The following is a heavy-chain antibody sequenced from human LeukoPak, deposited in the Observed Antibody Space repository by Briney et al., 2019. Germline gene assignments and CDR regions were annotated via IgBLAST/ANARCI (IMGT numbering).Heavy chain of an antibody. J-gene: IGHJ4*02. CDR1: GFTFSSYA. Sequence: GGSLRLSCAASGFTFSSYAMHWVRQAPGKGLEWVAVISYDGSNKYYADSVKGRFTISRDNSKNTLYLQMNSLRAEDTAVYYCARDALDYWGQGTLVTVSS. CDR2: ISYDGSNK. V-gene: IGHV3-30*14. CDR3: ARDALDY.